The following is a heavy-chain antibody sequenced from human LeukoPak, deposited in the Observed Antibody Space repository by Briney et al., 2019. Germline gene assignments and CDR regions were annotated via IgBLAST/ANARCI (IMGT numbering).Heavy chain of an antibody. D-gene: IGHD4-17*01. J-gene: IGHJ3*02. Sequence: GGSLRLSCAVSGFTFNSYAMMWVRQAPGKGPEWVSAIRGSGGGTEYADSVKGRFTISRDNSKSTLYLQMNSLRAEDTAVYYCARDPNGDYIGAFDILGQGTMVTVSS. CDR2: IRGSGGGT. CDR3: ARDPNGDYIGAFDI. CDR1: GFTFNSYA. V-gene: IGHV3-23*01.